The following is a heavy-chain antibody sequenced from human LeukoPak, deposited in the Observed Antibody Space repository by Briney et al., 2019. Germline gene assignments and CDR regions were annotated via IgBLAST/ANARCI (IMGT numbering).Heavy chain of an antibody. CDR3: AKASRGSGYYYREAFDI. V-gene: IGHV3-48*01. J-gene: IGHJ3*02. CDR1: GFTFSAYN. Sequence: GGSLRLSCAASGFTFSAYNMIWVRQAPGKGLEWLSYISGSSSAIYYADSVQGRFTISRDNAKNSLSLQMSSLRVEDTAVYYCAKASRGSGYYYREAFDIWGQGTMVTVSS. CDR2: ISGSSSAI. D-gene: IGHD3-22*01.